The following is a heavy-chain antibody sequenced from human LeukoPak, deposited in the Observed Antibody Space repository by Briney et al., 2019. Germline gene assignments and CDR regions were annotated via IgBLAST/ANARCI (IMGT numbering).Heavy chain of an antibody. V-gene: IGHV3-15*01. D-gene: IGHD1-26*01. CDR2: IKSKTDGGTT. Sequence: GGSLRLSCAASGFTFSNAWMSWVRQAPGKGLEWVGRIKSKTDGGTTDYAAPVKGRFTISRDDSKNTLYLQMNSLKTEDTAVYYCLGGSYNQPYYYYYYGMDVWGQGTTVTVSS. J-gene: IGHJ6*02. CDR1: GFTFSNAW. CDR3: LGGSYNQPYYYYYYGMDV.